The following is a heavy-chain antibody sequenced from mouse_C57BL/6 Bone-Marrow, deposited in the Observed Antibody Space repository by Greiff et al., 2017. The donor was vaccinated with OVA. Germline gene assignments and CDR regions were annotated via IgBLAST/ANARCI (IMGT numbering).Heavy chain of an antibody. V-gene: IGHV1-55*01. Sequence: PGHGLEWIGDIYPGSGSTNYNEKFKSKATLTVDTSSSTAYMQLSSLTSEDSAVYYCARRYYGSSYWYFDVWGTGTTVTVSS. CDR3: ARRYYGSSYWYFDV. J-gene: IGHJ1*03. D-gene: IGHD1-1*01. CDR2: IYPGSGST.